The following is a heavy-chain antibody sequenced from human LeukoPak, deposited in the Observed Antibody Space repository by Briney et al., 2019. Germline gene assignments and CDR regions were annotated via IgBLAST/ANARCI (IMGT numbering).Heavy chain of an antibody. V-gene: IGHV3-23*01. CDR2: ISGSGGST. CDR1: GFTFSSYA. J-gene: IGHJ4*02. CDR3: AKDAWYSSGWYPFDY. Sequence: PGGSLRLSCAASGFTFSSYAMSWIRQAPGKGLEWVSAISGSGGSTYYADSVKGRFTISRDNSKNTLYLQVNSLRAEDTAVYYCAKDAWYSSGWYPFDYWGQGTLVTVSS. D-gene: IGHD6-19*01.